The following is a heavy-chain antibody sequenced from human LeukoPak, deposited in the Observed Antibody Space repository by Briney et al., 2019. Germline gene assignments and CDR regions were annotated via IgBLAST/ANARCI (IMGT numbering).Heavy chain of an antibody. J-gene: IGHJ4*02. CDR2: INSDGSST. CDR3: ARRVVGATCLDY. CDR1: GFTFSSYW. V-gene: IGHV3-74*01. Sequence: PGGSLRLSCAASGFTFSSYWMHWVRQAPGKGLAWVSRINSDGSSTSYADSVKGRFTISRDNAKNTLYLQRNSLRAEDTAVYYCARRVVGATCLDYWGQGTLVTVSS. D-gene: IGHD1-26*01.